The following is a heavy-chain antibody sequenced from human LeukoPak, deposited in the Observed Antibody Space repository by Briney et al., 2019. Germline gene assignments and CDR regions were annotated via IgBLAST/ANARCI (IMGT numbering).Heavy chain of an antibody. V-gene: IGHV3-7*01. J-gene: IGHJ4*02. CDR1: GFTFSSYW. CDR3: AGAVLDY. Sequence: GGSLRLSCAASGFTFSSYWMSWVRQAPGKGLEWVANINQNGSEKYYVDSVKGRFTISRDNAKNSLYLQMNSLRVEDTAVHYCAGAVLDYWGQGTLVTVSS. CDR2: INQNGSEK.